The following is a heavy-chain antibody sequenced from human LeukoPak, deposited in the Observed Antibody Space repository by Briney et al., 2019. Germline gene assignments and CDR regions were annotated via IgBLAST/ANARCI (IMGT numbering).Heavy chain of an antibody. J-gene: IGHJ2*01. CDR1: GVSISSFY. D-gene: IGHD3-22*01. Sequence: PSETLSLTCTVSGVSISSFYWRWLPHPPGKGLEWLAYIYYSEPNHYNPSLKSRVSIPIDTSKNQFSLQLSSVNAADTAVYYCARDRGSSGLRDFDLWGRGTLVTVSA. V-gene: IGHV4-59*01. CDR3: ARDRGSSGLRDFDL. CDR2: IYYSEPN.